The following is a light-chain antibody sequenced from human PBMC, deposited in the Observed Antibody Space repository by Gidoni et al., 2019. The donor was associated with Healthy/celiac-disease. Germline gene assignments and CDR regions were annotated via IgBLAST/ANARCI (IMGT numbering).Light chain of an antibody. CDR1: QSVSSN. V-gene: IGKV3D-15*01. Sequence: EIVMTQSPATLSVSPGERATLSCRASQSVSSNLAWYQRKPGQAPRLLIYGASTRATGIPARFSGSVSGTEFTLTLSSLQSEDFAVYYCQQYNNWPPWTFGQETKVEIK. J-gene: IGKJ1*01. CDR3: QQYNNWPPWT. CDR2: GAS.